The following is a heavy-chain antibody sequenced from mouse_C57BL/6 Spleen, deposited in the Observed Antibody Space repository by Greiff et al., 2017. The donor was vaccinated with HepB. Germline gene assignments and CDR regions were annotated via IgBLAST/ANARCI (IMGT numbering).Heavy chain of an antibody. CDR1: GFSFNTYA. CDR3: VRPHYYGPYAMDY. CDR2: IRSKSNNYAT. Sequence: EVKLMESGGGLVQPKGSLKLSCAASGFSFNTYAMNWVRQAPGKGLEWVARIRSKSNNYATYYADSVKDRFTISRDDSESMLYLQMNNLKTEDTAMYYCVRPHYYGPYAMDYWGQGTSVTVSS. D-gene: IGHD1-2*01. J-gene: IGHJ4*01. V-gene: IGHV10-1*01.